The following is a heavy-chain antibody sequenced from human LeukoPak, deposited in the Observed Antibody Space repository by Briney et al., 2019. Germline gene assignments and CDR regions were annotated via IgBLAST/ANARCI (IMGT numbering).Heavy chain of an antibody. CDR2: ISYSGST. Sequence: SERHSLVCPVSGASISSKRWSWTRQPPGKGLEWIGYISYSGSTNYNPSLKSRVTISVDTSKSQFSLKLSPVTAADTAVYYCAREPYSGSDKWFALDIWGQGTMVTVSS. CDR3: AREPYSGSDKWFALDI. CDR1: GASISSKR. V-gene: IGHV4-59*01. J-gene: IGHJ3*02. D-gene: IGHD1-26*01.